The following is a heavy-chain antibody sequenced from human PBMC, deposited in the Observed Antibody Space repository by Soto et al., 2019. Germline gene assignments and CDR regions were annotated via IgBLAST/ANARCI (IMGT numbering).Heavy chain of an antibody. V-gene: IGHV2-5*02. Sequence: QITLKESGPTLVKPTQTLTLTCTFSGFSLSTSGVGVGWIRQPPGKALEWLALIYWDDDKRYSPSLKSRLTITKDTSKNQVVLTMTNMDPVDTATYYCAHRVAAAGTRASDYFDYWGQGTLVTVSS. CDR3: AHRVAAAGTRASDYFDY. J-gene: IGHJ4*02. CDR2: IYWDDDK. CDR1: GFSLSTSGVG. D-gene: IGHD6-13*01.